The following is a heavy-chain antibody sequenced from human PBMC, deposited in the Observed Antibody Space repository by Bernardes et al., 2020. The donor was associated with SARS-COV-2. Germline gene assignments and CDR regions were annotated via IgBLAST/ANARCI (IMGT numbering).Heavy chain of an antibody. V-gene: IGHV3-9*01. CDR2: ISWNSGSI. Sequence: SLRLSCAASGFTFGDYAMHLVRQAPGKGLEWVSGISWNSGSIGYADSVKGRFTISRDNAKNSLYLQMNSLRAEDTALYYCAKDYSEMVGSSWSFSFFDYWGQGTLVTVSS. J-gene: IGHJ4*02. CDR3: AKDYSEMVGSSWSFSFFDY. D-gene: IGHD6-13*01. CDR1: GFTFGDYA.